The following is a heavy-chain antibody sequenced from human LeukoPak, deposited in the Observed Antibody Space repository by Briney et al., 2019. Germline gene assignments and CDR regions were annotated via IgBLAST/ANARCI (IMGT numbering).Heavy chain of an antibody. CDR2: TNGDGRST. D-gene: IGHD7-27*01. Sequence: GGSLRLSCAASGITFSDTWMSWVRQAPGKGLVWVSRTNGDGRSTSYADFVKDRFTISRDNAKNTLYLQMSSLRADDTAVYYCARSLGSPRIDSWGQGTLVAVSS. J-gene: IGHJ4*02. CDR1: GITFSDTW. CDR3: ARSLGSPRIDS. V-gene: IGHV3-74*01.